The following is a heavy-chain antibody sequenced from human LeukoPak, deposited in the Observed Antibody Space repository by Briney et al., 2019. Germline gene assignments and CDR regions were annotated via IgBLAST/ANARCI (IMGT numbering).Heavy chain of an antibody. CDR3: AKLYSGGYSRPTNSTWSAP. Sequence: PSETLSLTCAVYGGSFSGYYWSWIRQPPGKGLEWIGEINHSGSTNYDPSIKSRVTISVDTSKNQFSLNLTSVTAADTAVYYCAKLYSGGYSRPTNSTWSAPGGKEPLVTVS. CDR1: GGSFSGYY. D-gene: IGHD6-13*01. J-gene: IGHJ5*02. V-gene: IGHV4-34*01. CDR2: INHSGST.